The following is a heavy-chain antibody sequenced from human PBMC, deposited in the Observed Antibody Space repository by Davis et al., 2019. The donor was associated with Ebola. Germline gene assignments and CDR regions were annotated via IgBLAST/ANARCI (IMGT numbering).Heavy chain of an antibody. Sequence: GGFLRLSCAVSGFTFSNYNMNWVRQTPGKGLEWVSHISDDSSSTYYADSVKGRFTIPRDNAKNSLYLQLNTLKDEDTAVYFCVSAGWDHWGQGTLVTVSS. J-gene: IGHJ4*02. CDR2: ISDDSSST. CDR3: VSAGWDH. CDR1: GFTFSNYN. D-gene: IGHD2-15*01. V-gene: IGHV3-48*02.